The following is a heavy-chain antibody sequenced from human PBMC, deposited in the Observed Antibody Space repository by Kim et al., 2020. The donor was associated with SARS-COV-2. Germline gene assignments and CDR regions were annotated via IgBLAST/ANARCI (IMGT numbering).Heavy chain of an antibody. Sequence: GGSLRLSCAASGFRFSIYRMAWVRQAPGKGLEWVADIKHDGSEKDYLDSVRGRFTISRDNAENSLFLQLNNLRVEDTAVYYCARDSSCHHYVDFFHFYY. D-gene: IGHD3-3*01. J-gene: IGHJ6*01. CDR2: IKHDGSEK. V-gene: IGHV3-7*01. CDR3: ARDSSCHHYVDFFHFYY. CDR1: GFRFSIYR.